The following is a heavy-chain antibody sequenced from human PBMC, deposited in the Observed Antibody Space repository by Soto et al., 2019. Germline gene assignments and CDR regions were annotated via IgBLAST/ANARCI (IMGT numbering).Heavy chain of an antibody. V-gene: IGHV3-11*01. CDR1: GFRFSDFY. CDR2: ISTGGTNE. CDR3: AKDRRAGGNYGFYSDF. D-gene: IGHD1-7*01. J-gene: IGHJ4*02. Sequence: PGGSLRLSCAASGFRFSDFYMTWIRQAPGKGLEWVSYISTGGTNEFYADSVKGRFTISRDNAKASLYLQMNSLRSEDTAVYYCAKDRRAGGNYGFYSDFWGQGALVTVSS.